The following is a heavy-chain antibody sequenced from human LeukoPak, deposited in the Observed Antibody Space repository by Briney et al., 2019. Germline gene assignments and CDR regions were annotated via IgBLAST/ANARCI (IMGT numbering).Heavy chain of an antibody. CDR2: IIGDGSST. CDR1: GFTFSNYW. V-gene: IGHV3-74*01. D-gene: IGHD3-22*01. CDR3: ARHRGPSLHSSGYFDY. Sequence: GGSLRLSCAASGFTFSNYWMHWVRQAPGKGLVWVSRIIGDGSSTNYADSVKGRFTISRDNAMNTLYLQMNSLRVEDTAVYYCARHRGPSLHSSGYFDYWGQGTLVTVSS. J-gene: IGHJ4*02.